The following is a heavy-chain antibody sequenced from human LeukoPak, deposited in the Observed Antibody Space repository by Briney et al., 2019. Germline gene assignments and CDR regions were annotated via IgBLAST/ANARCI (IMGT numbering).Heavy chain of an antibody. CDR2: ITSSSDYI. CDR1: GFSSSHYA. V-gene: IGHV3-21*01. Sequence: GGSLRLSCAGSGFSSSHYAINWVRQAPGKGLEWVSSITSSSDYIYYADSVKGRFTISRDNAKNLLYLQMNSLRAEDTAVYYCARDYPYSYYMNVWGNGTTVTVSS. CDR3: ARDYPYSYYMNV. D-gene: IGHD4-11*01. J-gene: IGHJ6*03.